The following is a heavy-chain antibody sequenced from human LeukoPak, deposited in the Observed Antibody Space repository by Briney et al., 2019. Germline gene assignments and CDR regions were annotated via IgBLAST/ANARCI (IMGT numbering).Heavy chain of an antibody. D-gene: IGHD3-22*01. CDR1: GFTFSSYA. CDR3: ARTMIVSYYFDY. J-gene: IGHJ4*02. CDR2: ISGSGGST. V-gene: IGHV3-23*01. Sequence: GRSLRLSCAASGFTFSSYAMSWVRQAPGKGLEWVSAISGSGGSTYYADSVKGRFTISRDNSKNTLYLQMNSLRAEDTAVYYCARTMIVSYYFDYWGQGTLVTVSS.